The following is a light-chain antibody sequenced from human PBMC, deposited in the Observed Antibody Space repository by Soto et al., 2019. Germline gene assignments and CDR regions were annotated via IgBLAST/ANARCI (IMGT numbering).Light chain of an antibody. V-gene: IGLV2-14*01. CDR3: TSYTTSSTLV. CDR1: SSDVGGYKY. CDR2: DVS. Sequence: QSVLAQPASVSGSPGQSITISCTGTSSDVGGYKYVSWYQQHPGKAPNLMIYDVSHRPSGVSTRFSGSKSTNTASLTISGLQAEDEANYYCTSYTTSSTLVFGGGTKLTVL. J-gene: IGLJ2*01.